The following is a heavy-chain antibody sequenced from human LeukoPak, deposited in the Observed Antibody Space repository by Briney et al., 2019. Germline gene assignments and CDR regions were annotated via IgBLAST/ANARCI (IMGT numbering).Heavy chain of an antibody. CDR1: GYTFTSYG. Sequence: ASVKVSCKASGYTFTSYGISWVRQAPGQGLEWMGWISAYNGNTNYAQKLQGRVTMTTDTSTSTAYMEQRSPRSDDTAVYYCAREGWATIFGVVITGSAFDIWGQGTMVTVSS. CDR2: ISAYNGNT. D-gene: IGHD3-3*01. CDR3: AREGWATIFGVVITGSAFDI. V-gene: IGHV1-18*01. J-gene: IGHJ3*02.